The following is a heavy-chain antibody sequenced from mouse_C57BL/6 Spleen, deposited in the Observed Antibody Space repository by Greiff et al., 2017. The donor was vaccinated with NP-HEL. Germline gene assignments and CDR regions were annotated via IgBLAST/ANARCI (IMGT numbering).Heavy chain of an antibody. J-gene: IGHJ1*03. V-gene: IGHV1-7*01. CDR3: AREGRGSSYSYFDV. CDR1: GYTFTSYW. Sequence: VQLQQSGAELAKPGASVKLSCKASGYTFTSYWMHWVKQRPGQGLEWIGYINPSSGYTKYNQKFKDKATLTADKSSITAYMQLSSLTYEDSAVYYCAREGRGSSYSYFDVWGTGTTVTVSS. D-gene: IGHD1-1*01. CDR2: INPSSGYT.